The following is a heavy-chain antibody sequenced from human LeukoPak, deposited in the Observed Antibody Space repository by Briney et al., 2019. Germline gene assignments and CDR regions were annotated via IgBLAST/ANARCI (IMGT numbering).Heavy chain of an antibody. V-gene: IGHV5-51*01. CDR1: GYSFTSYW. J-gene: IGHJ3*02. Sequence: GSLKISCTGSGYSFTSYWIGWVRQMPGKGLEGMGIIYPGDSDTRYSPSFQGQVTISADKSISTAYLQWSSLKASDTAMYYCARQYYYDSSGYSNAFDIWGQGTMVTVSS. CDR2: IYPGDSDT. CDR3: ARQYYYDSSGYSNAFDI. D-gene: IGHD3-22*01.